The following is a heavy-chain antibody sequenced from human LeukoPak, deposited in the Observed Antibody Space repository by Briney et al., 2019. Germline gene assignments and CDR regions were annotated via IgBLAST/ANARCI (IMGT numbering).Heavy chain of an antibody. CDR1: GYTFTSYD. V-gene: IGHV1-8*03. CDR2: MNPNSGNT. Sequence: ASVKVSCKASGYTFTSYDINWVRQATGQGLEWMGWMNPNSGNTGYAQEFQGRVTITRNTSISTAYMELSSLRSEDTAMYYCARLSGNYAYWGQGTLVTVFS. J-gene: IGHJ4*02. D-gene: IGHD1-26*01. CDR3: ARLSGNYAY.